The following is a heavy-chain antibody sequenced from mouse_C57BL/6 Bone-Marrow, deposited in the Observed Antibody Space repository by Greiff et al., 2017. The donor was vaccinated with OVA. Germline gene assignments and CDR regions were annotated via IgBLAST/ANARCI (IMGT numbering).Heavy chain of an antibody. D-gene: IGHD2-2*01. CDR3: AREAWFLFDY. V-gene: IGHV1-50*01. CDR2: IDPSDSYT. CDR1: GYTFTSYW. Sequence: QVQLQQPGAELVKPGASVKLSCKASGYTFTSYWMPWVKQRPGQGLEWIGEIDPSDSYTNYNQKFKGKATLTVDKSSSTAYMQLSSLASEDSAVYYCAREAWFLFDYWGQGTTLTVSS. J-gene: IGHJ2*01.